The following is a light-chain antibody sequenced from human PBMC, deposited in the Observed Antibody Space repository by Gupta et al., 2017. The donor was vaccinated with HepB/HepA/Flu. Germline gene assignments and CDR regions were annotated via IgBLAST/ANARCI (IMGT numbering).Light chain of an antibody. CDR2: YND. J-gene: IGLJ2*01. CDR3: AAWDTSLNVVV. Sequence: QSVLTQSPSVSGTPGQRVTISCSGSSSNAARNNVNWYQQVPGTAPKLLIYYNDERPSGVPDRFSGSKSGTSASLAISGLQSEDEADYYCAAWDTSLNVVVFGGGTKLTVL. CDR1: SSNAARNN. V-gene: IGLV1-44*01.